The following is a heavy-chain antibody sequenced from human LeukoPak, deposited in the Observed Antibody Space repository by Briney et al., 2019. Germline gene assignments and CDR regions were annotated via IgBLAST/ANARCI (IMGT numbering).Heavy chain of an antibody. J-gene: IGHJ4*02. Sequence: ASVKVSCKASGYTFTSYYMRWVRQAPGQGLEWMGIINLSGGSTSYAQKFQGRVTMTRDTSTSTVYMELSSLRSEDTAVYYCARVEYSSGWYDYWGQGTLVTVSS. D-gene: IGHD6-19*01. CDR3: ARVEYSSGWYDY. CDR1: GYTFTSYY. V-gene: IGHV1-46*01. CDR2: INLSGGST.